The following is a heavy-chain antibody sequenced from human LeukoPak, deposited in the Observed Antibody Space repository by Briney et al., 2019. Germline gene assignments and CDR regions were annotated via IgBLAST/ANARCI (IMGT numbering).Heavy chain of an antibody. Sequence: SETLSLTCTVSGGSISSSSSYWGWIRQPPGKGLEWIGSIYYSGSTYYNSSLKSRVTISVGTSKNQFSLKLSSVTAADTAIYYCARTSATSDHWGQGALVTVSS. J-gene: IGHJ4*02. V-gene: IGHV4-39*01. CDR2: IYYSGST. CDR1: GGSISSSSSY. CDR3: ARTSATSDH.